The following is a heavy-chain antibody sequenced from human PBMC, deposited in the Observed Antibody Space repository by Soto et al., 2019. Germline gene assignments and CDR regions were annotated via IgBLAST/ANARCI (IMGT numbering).Heavy chain of an antibody. D-gene: IGHD2-2*01. CDR2: INAGNGNT. CDR3: ARDYCSSTSCRRTTYYYYYMEV. Sequence: GASVKVSCKASGYTFTSYAMHWMRQAPRQRLEWMGWINAGNGNTKYSQKFQGRVTITRDTSASTAYMELSSLRSEDTAVYYCARDYCSSTSCRRTTYYYYYMEVWGKGTTVTVSS. J-gene: IGHJ6*03. CDR1: GYTFTSYA. V-gene: IGHV1-3*01.